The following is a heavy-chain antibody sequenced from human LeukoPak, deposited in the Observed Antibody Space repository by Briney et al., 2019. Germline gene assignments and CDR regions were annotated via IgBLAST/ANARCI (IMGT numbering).Heavy chain of an antibody. CDR1: GFIFSNYA. J-gene: IGHJ6*02. Sequence: GGSLRLSCAGSGFIFSNYAMSWVRQAPGQGLEWVSTISNSGDATFYADSVKGRFTISRDNSKNTLSLQMNSLRAEDTAVYYCARGGRYDFWSGYGPDGMDVWGQGTTVTVSS. CDR2: ISNSGDAT. D-gene: IGHD3-3*01. CDR3: ARGGRYDFWSGYGPDGMDV. V-gene: IGHV3-23*01.